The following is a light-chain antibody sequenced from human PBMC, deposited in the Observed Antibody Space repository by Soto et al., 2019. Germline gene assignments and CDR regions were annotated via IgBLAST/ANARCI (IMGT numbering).Light chain of an antibody. CDR2: DAS. Sequence: EIVLTQSPGTLSLSPGERATLSCRASQSVSSSYLAWYQQKPGQAPRLIIYDASSRATGIPDRFSGSGSGTDFPLTISRLEPEDFAVYYCQQYGSPPVTFGQGTKVEIK. V-gene: IGKV3-20*01. CDR3: QQYGSPPVT. CDR1: QSVSSSY. J-gene: IGKJ1*01.